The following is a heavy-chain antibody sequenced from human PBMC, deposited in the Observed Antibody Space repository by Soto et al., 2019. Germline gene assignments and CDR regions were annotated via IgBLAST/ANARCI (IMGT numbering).Heavy chain of an antibody. CDR2: ISYDGSNK. Sequence: GGSLKLSCAASGFTFSSYGMHWVRQAPGKGLEWVAVISYDGSNKYSQKFQGRVTITRDTSASTAYMELSSLRSEDTAVYYCARGGSLYWYFDLWGRGTLVTVSS. CDR3: ARGGSLYWYFDL. CDR1: GFTFSSYG. V-gene: IGHV3-30*03. D-gene: IGHD1-26*01. J-gene: IGHJ2*01.